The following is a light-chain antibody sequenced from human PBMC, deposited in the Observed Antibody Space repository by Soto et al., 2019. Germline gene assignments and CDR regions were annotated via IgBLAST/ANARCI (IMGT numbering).Light chain of an antibody. V-gene: IGKV3-15*01. Sequence: EIVMTQSPATLSVSPGERATLSCRSSQSVGSTLAWYQQKVGQSSRLLIYDASARATGIPARFSGSGSGTAFTLPISSLQSEDFAVYYCQQYNDWPETFGQGPKVESK. CDR2: DAS. CDR3: QQYNDWPET. J-gene: IGKJ1*01. CDR1: QSVGST.